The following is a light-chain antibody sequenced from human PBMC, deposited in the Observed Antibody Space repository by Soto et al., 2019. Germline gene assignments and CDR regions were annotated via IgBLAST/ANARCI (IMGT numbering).Light chain of an antibody. CDR2: DNN. CDR1: SSNIGNNY. Sequence: QSVLTQPPSVSAAPGQKVTISCSGSSSNIGNNYVSWYQQLPGTAPKLLIYDNNKRPSGIPDRFSGSKSDTSATLGITGLQTGDEADYYCATWDSRLSAVVFGGGTKLTVL. V-gene: IGLV1-51*01. J-gene: IGLJ2*01. CDR3: ATWDSRLSAVV.